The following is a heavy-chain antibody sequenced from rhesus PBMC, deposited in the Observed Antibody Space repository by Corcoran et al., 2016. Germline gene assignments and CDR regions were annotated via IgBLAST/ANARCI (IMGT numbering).Heavy chain of an antibody. CDR2: ISGSGGST. CDR1: GGSISINW. CDR3: ARPRGYSGYSPFDY. J-gene: IGHJ4*01. Sequence: QLQLQESGPGLVKPSETLSLTCAVPGGSISINWWGWIRQPPGKGLEWLGRISGSGGSTSDNPSLKSRVTISTDTSKNQFSLKLSSVTAADTAVYYCARPRGYSGYSPFDYWGQGVLVTVSS. D-gene: IGHD5-30*01. V-gene: IGHV4-57*02.